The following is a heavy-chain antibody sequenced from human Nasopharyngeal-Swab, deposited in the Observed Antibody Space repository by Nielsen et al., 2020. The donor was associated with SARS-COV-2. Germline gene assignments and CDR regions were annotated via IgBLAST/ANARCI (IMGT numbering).Heavy chain of an antibody. Sequence: SETLSLTCTVSGYSISSGYYWGWIRQPPGKGLEWIGSIYHSGSTYYNPSLKSRVTISVDTSKNQFSPKLSSVTAADTAVYYCARASGWCSGGSCRSFDYWVQGTLVTVSS. J-gene: IGHJ4*02. CDR2: IYHSGST. CDR1: GYSISSGYY. CDR3: ARASGWCSGGSCRSFDY. D-gene: IGHD2-15*01. V-gene: IGHV4-38-2*02.